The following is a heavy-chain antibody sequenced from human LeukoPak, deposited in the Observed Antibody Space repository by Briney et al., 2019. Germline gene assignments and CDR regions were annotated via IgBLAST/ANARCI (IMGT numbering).Heavy chain of an antibody. CDR3: ARIYEWGVG. CDR2: IYHSGST. Sequence: SQTLSLTCAVSGGSISSGGYSWSWIRQPPGKGLEWIGYIYHSGSTYYNPSLKSRVTISVDRSKNQFSLKLSSVTAADTAVYYCARIYEWGVGWGQETLVTVSS. J-gene: IGHJ4*02. V-gene: IGHV4-30-2*01. CDR1: GGSISSGGYS. D-gene: IGHD3-10*01.